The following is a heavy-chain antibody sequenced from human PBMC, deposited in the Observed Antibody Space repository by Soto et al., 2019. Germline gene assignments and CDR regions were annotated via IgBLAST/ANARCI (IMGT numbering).Heavy chain of an antibody. V-gene: IGHV1-3*01. J-gene: IGHJ5*02. D-gene: IGHD1-26*01. CDR2: INAGSGNT. CDR3: ATEGDVP. Sequence: ASVKVSCKASGNSFTSYTIHWMRQAPGQRLEWMGWINAGSGNTGYSQKFQGRVTITRDTSASTAYMELSSLKSEDTAVYYCATEGDVPWGQGTPVTVS. CDR1: GNSFTSYT.